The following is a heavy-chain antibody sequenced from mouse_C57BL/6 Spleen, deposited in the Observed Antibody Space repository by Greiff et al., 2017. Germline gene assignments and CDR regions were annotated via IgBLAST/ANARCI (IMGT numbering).Heavy chain of an antibody. Sequence: EVQLVESGGGLVQPKGSLKLSCAASGFSFNTYAMNWVRQAPGKGLEWVARIRSKSNSYATYYAVSVKDRFTISRDDSASMLYLQMNNLKTDDTAMYYCVRHDYYGSSPYYAMDYWGQGTSVTVSS. D-gene: IGHD1-1*01. CDR2: IRSKSNSYAT. V-gene: IGHV10-1*01. J-gene: IGHJ4*01. CDR1: GFSFNTYA. CDR3: VRHDYYGSSPYYAMDY.